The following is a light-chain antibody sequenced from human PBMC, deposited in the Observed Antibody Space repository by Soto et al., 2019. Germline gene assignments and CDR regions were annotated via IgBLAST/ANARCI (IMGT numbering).Light chain of an antibody. CDR3: QQYHNWPPIT. Sequence: EIVLTQSPATLSLSPGERATLSCRASQSVSSYLAWYQQKPGQAPTLLIYDASTRASGIPARFSGSGSETDFTLTISSLQSEDSAVYYCQQYHNWPPITFGQGTRLEIK. V-gene: IGKV3-15*01. CDR2: DAS. J-gene: IGKJ5*01. CDR1: QSVSSY.